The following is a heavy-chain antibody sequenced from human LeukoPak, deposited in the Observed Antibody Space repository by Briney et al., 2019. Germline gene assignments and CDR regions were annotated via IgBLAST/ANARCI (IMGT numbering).Heavy chain of an antibody. D-gene: IGHD6-13*01. V-gene: IGHV6-1*01. CDR1: GDSVSSNSAA. J-gene: IGHJ4*02. CDR2: TYYRSKWYN. CDR3: AREGTYEQQLENGAFDY. Sequence: SQTLSLTCAVSGDSVSSNSAAWHWIRQSPPRGLEWLARTYYRSKWYNDYAVSVKSRITINPDTSKNQFSLQLNSVTPEDTAVYYCAREGTYEQQLENGAFDYWGQGTLVTVSS.